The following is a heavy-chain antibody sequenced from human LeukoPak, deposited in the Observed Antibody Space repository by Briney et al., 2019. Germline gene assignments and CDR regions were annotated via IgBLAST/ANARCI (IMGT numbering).Heavy chain of an antibody. V-gene: IGHV3-30*03. CDR3: ARIYYYDSSGYFYYFDY. J-gene: IGHJ4*02. CDR1: GFTFSSYG. CDR2: ISYGGSNK. D-gene: IGHD3-22*01. Sequence: PGRSLRLSCAASGFTFSSYGMHWVRQAPGKGLEWVAVISYGGSNKFYADSVKGRFTISRDNSKNTLYLQMNSLRAEDTAVYYCARIYYYDSSGYFYYFDYWGQGTLVTVSS.